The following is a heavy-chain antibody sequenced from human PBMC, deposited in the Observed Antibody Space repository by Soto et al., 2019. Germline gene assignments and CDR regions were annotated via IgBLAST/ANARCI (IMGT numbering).Heavy chain of an antibody. CDR2: SSGYNANT. CDR1: GYTFTGYG. D-gene: IGHD3-22*01. Sequence: QVQLVQSGAEVKKPGASVKVSCKASGYTFTGYGIGWVRQAPGQGLAWMGWSSGYNANTNYPQKLQGRITMTTDTSTSTAYMELRSLRSDDTAVYYCARGGYYYDSSGYYSDYWGQGTLVTVSS. J-gene: IGHJ4*02. CDR3: ARGGYYYDSSGYYSDY. V-gene: IGHV1-18*01.